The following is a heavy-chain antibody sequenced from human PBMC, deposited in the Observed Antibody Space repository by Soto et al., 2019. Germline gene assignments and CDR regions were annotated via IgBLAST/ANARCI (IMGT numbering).Heavy chain of an antibody. J-gene: IGHJ6*03. V-gene: IGHV4-59*01. CDR3: ARTYYYGSGSYHYYYYYMDV. D-gene: IGHD3-10*01. CDR2: IYYSGST. Sequence: SETLSLTCTVSGGSISSYYWSWIRQPPGKGLEWIGYIYYSGSTNYNPSLKSRVTISVDTSKNQFSLKLSSVTAADTAVYYCARTYYYGSGSYHYYYYYMDVWGKGTTVTVSS. CDR1: GGSISSYY.